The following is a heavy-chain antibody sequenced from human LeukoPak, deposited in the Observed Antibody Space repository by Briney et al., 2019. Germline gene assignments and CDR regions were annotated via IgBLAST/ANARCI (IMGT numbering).Heavy chain of an antibody. V-gene: IGHV3-30*02. CDR2: IPSDGSDN. D-gene: IGHD4-17*01. Sequence: GGSLRLSCAASVFTYSTYGFHWVRQAPGKGLEWVAFIPSDGSDNYYANSVKGRFTISRDNSKNTLYLQMNSLRSEDTAVYYCAKGLGDYDDFRLGYWGQGTLVTVSS. CDR3: AKGLGDYDDFRLGY. CDR1: VFTYSTYG. J-gene: IGHJ4*02.